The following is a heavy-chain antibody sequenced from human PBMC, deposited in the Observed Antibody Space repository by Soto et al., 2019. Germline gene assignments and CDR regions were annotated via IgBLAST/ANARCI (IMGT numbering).Heavy chain of an antibody. Sequence: QVQLVESGGGVVQPGRSLRLSCVASGFSFSSYALHWVRQAPGKGLEWVAVISYDGGHKYYADSVKGRFTISRDNSKTTLFLQMNTLRPEDTALYYCATVARGEGSYDGSGYYYGYYYYGMDVWGQGTTVTVSS. J-gene: IGHJ6*02. CDR3: ATVARGEGSYDGSGYYYGYYYYGMDV. D-gene: IGHD3-22*01. V-gene: IGHV3-30-3*01. CDR2: ISYDGGHK. CDR1: GFSFSSYA.